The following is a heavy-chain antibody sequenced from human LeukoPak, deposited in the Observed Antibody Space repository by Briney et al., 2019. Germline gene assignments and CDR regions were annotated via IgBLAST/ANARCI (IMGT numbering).Heavy chain of an antibody. D-gene: IGHD3-22*01. V-gene: IGHV1-8*01. Sequence: ASVKVPCKASRYTFTSYDINWVRQATGQGLEWMGWMNPNSGNTGYAQKFQGRVTMTRNTSISTAYMELSSLRSEDTAVYYCARGTMIVVVDIWGQGTMVTVSS. CDR2: MNPNSGNT. CDR3: ARGTMIVVVDI. CDR1: RYTFTSYD. J-gene: IGHJ3*02.